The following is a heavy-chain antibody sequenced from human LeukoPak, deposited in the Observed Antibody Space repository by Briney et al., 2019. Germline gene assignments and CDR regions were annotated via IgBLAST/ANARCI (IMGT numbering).Heavy chain of an antibody. V-gene: IGHV1-18*01. J-gene: IGHJ4*02. D-gene: IGHD5/OR15-5a*01. CDR1: GYTFTSYG. CDR2: ISPYNGHT. CDR3: ARGGEVDLMSTISPFDS. Sequence: GASVKVSCKASGYTFTSYGITWVRQAPGQGLEWLACISPYNGHTNYAQNLQGRVSLTTDTSTGTAYMDLRSLRSDDTAVYYCARGGEVDLMSTISPFDSWGQGTLVTVSS.